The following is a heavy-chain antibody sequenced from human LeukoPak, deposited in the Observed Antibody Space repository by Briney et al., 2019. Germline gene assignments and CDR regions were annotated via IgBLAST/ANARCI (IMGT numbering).Heavy chain of an antibody. Sequence: SETLSLTCTVSGGSISSGGYYWSWIRQHPGKGLVWIGYIYYSGSTYYNPPLRSRVTISVDTSKNQFSLKLSSVTAADTAVYFCARRRVVVASTDGASGAFDIWGQGTMVTVSS. V-gene: IGHV4-31*03. CDR1: GGSISSGGYY. J-gene: IGHJ3*02. CDR2: IYYSGST. D-gene: IGHD2-15*01. CDR3: ARRRVVVASTDGASGAFDI.